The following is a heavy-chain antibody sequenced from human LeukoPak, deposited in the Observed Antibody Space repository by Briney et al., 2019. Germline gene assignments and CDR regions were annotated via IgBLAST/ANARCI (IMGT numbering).Heavy chain of an antibody. J-gene: IGHJ5*02. D-gene: IGHD2-2*01. CDR1: GYTSTSYD. V-gene: IGHV1-8*01. Sequence: ASVKVSCKASGYTSTSYDINWVRQATGQGLEWMGWMNPNSGNTGYAQKFQGRVTMTRNTSISTAYMELSSLRSEDTAVYYCARFLTHCSSTSCYLRGWFDPWGQGTLVTVSS. CDR3: ARFLTHCSSTSCYLRGWFDP. CDR2: MNPNSGNT.